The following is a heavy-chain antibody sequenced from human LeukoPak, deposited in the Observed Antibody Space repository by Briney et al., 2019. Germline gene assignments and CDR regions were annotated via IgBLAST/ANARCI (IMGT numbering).Heavy chain of an antibody. J-gene: IGHJ5*02. D-gene: IGHD4-11*01. CDR3: ASDNNYAFET. CDR1: GFIFSDYG. Sequence: PGGSLRLSCAASGFIFSDYGIHWARLAPGRGLEWVALIRHDGSREYYAHSVKGRFTISRDNSKNMLYLQMNSLTTEDTAVYYCASDNNYAFETWGQGTLVTVSS. V-gene: IGHV3-30*02. CDR2: IRHDGSRE.